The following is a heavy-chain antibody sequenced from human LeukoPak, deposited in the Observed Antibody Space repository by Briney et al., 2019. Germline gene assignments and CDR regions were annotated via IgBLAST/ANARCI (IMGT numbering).Heavy chain of an antibody. V-gene: IGHV3-48*01. Sequence: GGSLRLSCAASGFTFSSYEMNWVRQAPGKGLEWVSYISSSSSTIYYADSVKGRFTISRDNAKNSLYLQMNSLRADDTAVYYCASFPLYYYDSSGYIPWGQGTLVTVSS. CDR1: GFTFSSYE. D-gene: IGHD3-22*01. CDR2: ISSSSSTI. CDR3: ASFPLYYYDSSGYIP. J-gene: IGHJ5*02.